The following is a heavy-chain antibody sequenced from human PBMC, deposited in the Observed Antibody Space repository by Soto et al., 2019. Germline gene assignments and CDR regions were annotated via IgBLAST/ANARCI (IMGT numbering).Heavy chain of an antibody. CDR2: ISSSGSTI. Sequence: PGGSLRLSCAASGFTFSDYYMSWIRQAPGKGLEWVSYISSSGSTIYYADSVKGRFTISRDNAKNSLYLQMNSLRAKDTAMYYCARVRWELLWYFDYWGQGTLVTVSS. CDR3: ARVRWELLWYFDY. CDR1: GFTFSDYY. J-gene: IGHJ4*02. V-gene: IGHV3-11*01. D-gene: IGHD1-26*01.